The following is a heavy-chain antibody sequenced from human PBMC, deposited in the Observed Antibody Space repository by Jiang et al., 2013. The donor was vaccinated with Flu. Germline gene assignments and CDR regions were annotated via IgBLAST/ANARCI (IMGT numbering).Heavy chain of an antibody. V-gene: IGHV3-20*04. CDR1: GFTFDDYG. CDR3: ARVGDTSGWLFDY. Sequence: GSLRLSCAASGFTFDDYGMSWVRQAPGKGLEWVSGINWNGGSTRYADSVKGRFTISRDNAKNSLYLQMNSLRADDTAVYYCARVGDTSGWLFDYWGQGTLVTVSS. J-gene: IGHJ4*02. D-gene: IGHD6-19*01. CDR2: INWNGGST.